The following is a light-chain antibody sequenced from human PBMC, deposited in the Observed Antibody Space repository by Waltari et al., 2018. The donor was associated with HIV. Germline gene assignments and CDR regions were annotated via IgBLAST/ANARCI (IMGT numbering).Light chain of an antibody. CDR1: SSDVGGYNF. CDR2: GVT. J-gene: IGLJ2*01. CDR3: SSYAGGNNLV. Sequence: QSALTQPPSASGSPGQSVTISCTGTSSDVGGYNFVSWYQQHPGKAPKLMILGVTKRPSGFSARYLVAKTGNTASLTVAGFQADDEADYDCSSYAGGNNLVFGGGTKLTVL. V-gene: IGLV2-8*01.